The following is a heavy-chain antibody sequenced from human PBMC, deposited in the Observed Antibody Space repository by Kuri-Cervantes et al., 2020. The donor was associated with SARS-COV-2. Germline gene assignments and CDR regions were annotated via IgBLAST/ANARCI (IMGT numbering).Heavy chain of an antibody. D-gene: IGHD2-2*01. Sequence: GGSLRLSCAASGFTSSSSSINWVRQAPGKGLEWVSYISSGSNSIYYADSVKGRFTISRDNSKNSLYLQMNSPRVEDTAVYYCARERGVIPAGLGWFDPWGQGTLVTVSS. CDR3: ARERGVIPAGLGWFDP. J-gene: IGHJ5*02. CDR2: ISSGSNSI. CDR1: GFTSSSSS. V-gene: IGHV3-48*01.